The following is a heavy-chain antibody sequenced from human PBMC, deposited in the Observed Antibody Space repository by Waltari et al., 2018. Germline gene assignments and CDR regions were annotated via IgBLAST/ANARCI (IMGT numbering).Heavy chain of an antibody. CDR2: ISWNSDNI. D-gene: IGHD1-26*01. J-gene: IGHJ4*02. CDR1: GFNFDDYA. CDR3: AKGHSGSYGLKD. V-gene: IGHV3-9*01. Sequence: EVQLVESGGGLVQPGRSLRLSCAVSGFNFDDYAMQWVRQAPGKGLDGVSGISWNSDNIGYADSVKGRFTISRDNAKNSLYLQMNSLRPEDTALYYCAKGHSGSYGLKDWGQGTLVTVSS.